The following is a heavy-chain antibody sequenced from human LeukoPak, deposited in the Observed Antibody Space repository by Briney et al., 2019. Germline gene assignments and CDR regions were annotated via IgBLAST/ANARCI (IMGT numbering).Heavy chain of an antibody. J-gene: IGHJ4*02. CDR1: GFTFSGHY. D-gene: IGHD2-21*02. V-gene: IGHV1-2*02. Sequence: GASVKVSCKASGFTFSGHYIHWVRQAPGQGLEWMGYIHPHSGGTSSPQKFQGRLTMTTDTSISVVYMELSSLTSDDKAMYYCVREGNELLSKNFDYWGQGSMVTVSS. CDR3: VREGNELLSKNFDY. CDR2: IHPHSGGT.